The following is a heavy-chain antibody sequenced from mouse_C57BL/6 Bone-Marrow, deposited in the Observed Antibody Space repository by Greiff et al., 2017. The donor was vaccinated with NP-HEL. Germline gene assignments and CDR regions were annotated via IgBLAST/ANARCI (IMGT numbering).Heavy chain of an antibody. J-gene: IGHJ4*01. V-gene: IGHV1-85*01. Sequence: QVQLKESGPELVKPGASVKLSCKASGYTFTSYDINWVKQRPGQGLEWIGWIYPRDGSTKYNEKFKGKATLTVDTSSSTAYMELHSLTSEDSAVYFCAREGWILLRDYYAMDYWGQGTSVTVSS. CDR2: IYPRDGST. CDR3: AREGWILLRDYYAMDY. D-gene: IGHD2-1*01. CDR1: GYTFTSYD.